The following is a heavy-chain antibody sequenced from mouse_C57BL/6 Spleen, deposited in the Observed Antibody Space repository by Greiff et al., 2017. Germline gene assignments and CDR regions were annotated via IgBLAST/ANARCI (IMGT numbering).Heavy chain of an antibody. V-gene: IGHV1-62-2*01. CDR3: ARHEDTYDYDLYAMDY. J-gene: IGHJ4*01. CDR2: IYPGSGGI. Sequence: QVQLQQSGAELVKPGASVTLSCKASGYTFTEYTIHWVKQRSGQGLEWIGWIYPGSGGIEYNEKFKDKATLTADKSSSTVYMELSRLTSEDSAVDFCARHEDTYDYDLYAMDYWGQGTSVTVSS. D-gene: IGHD2-4*01. CDR1: GYTFTEYT.